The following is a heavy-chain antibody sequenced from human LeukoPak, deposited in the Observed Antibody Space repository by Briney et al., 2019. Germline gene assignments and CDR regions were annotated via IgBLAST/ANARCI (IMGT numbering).Heavy chain of an antibody. Sequence: GGSLRLSCAASGFTFSSYWMSWVRQAPGKGLECVANIKQDGSEKYYVDSVKGRFTISRDNAKNSLYLQMNGLRAEDTAVYYCASLGRRPAARPFDYWGQGTLVTVSS. CDR3: ASLGRRPAARPFDY. CDR1: GFTFSSYW. J-gene: IGHJ4*02. D-gene: IGHD2-2*01. CDR2: IKQDGSEK. V-gene: IGHV3-7*01.